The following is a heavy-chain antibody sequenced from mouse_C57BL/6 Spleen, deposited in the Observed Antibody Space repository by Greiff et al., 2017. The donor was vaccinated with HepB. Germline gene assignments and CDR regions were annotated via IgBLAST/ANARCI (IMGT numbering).Heavy chain of an antibody. J-gene: IGHJ1*03. CDR1: GYSITSGYY. Sequence: VQLQQSGPGLVKPSQSLSLTCSVTGYSITSGYYWNWIRQFPGNKLEWMGYISYDGSNNYNPSLKNRISITRDTSKNQFFLKLNSVTTEDTATYYCASYYGSSSSYWYFDVWGTGTTVTVSS. V-gene: IGHV3-6*01. D-gene: IGHD1-1*01. CDR2: ISYDGSN. CDR3: ASYYGSSSSYWYFDV.